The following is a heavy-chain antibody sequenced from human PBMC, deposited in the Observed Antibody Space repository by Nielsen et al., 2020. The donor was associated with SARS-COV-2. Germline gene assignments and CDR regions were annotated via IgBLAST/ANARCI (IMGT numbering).Heavy chain of an antibody. J-gene: IGHJ4*02. CDR3: ATLSPFDY. CDR2: ISTTSSYI. D-gene: IGHD2/OR15-2a*01. Sequence: GESLKISCAVSGFTFISYTMNWVRQSPGKGLEWVSSISTTSSYIYYADSVKGRFTISRDNAKNSLYLQMNSLGAEDTAVYYCATLSPFDYWGQGTLVTVSS. CDR1: GFTFISYT. V-gene: IGHV3-21*01.